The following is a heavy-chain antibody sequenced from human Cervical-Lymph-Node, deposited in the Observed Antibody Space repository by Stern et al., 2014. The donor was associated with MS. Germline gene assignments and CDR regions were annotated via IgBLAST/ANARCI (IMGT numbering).Heavy chain of an antibody. Sequence: QVQLQESGPGLVKPSQTLPLTCTVSGGSINSGGYYWSWIRQYPGKGLEWIGYIYSTGSAYYDPSLKSRLSMSIDTSKNQFSLNLNSVTAADTAVYYCARGARYSDSSGYYFYFDYWGQGTLVTVSS. CDR3: ARGARYSDSSGYYFYFDY. J-gene: IGHJ4*02. D-gene: IGHD3-22*01. CDR2: IYSTGSA. V-gene: IGHV4-31*03. CDR1: GGSINSGGYY.